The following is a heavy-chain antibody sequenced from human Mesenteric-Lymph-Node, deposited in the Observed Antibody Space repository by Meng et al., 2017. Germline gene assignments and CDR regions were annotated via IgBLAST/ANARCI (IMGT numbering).Heavy chain of an antibody. D-gene: IGHD4-23*01. Sequence: GGSLRLSCATSGFTFSGYWMTWVRQAPGKGLEWVANINKDGSQSSYVDSVKGRFTISRDNAKKSLYLQMNSLRVEDTAVYHCARLYGDGCYGGPNCWGQGTLVTVSS. CDR3: ARLYGDGCYGGPNC. V-gene: IGHV3-7*01. J-gene: IGHJ4*02. CDR1: GFTFSGYW. CDR2: INKDGSQS.